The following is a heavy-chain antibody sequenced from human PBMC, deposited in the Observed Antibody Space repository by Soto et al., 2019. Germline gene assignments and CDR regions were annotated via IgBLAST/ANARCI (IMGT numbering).Heavy chain of an antibody. CDR2: ISWNSGTT. CDR3: ARSMLWFGEFDL. J-gene: IGHJ4*02. CDR1: GFTFDDYG. V-gene: IGHV3-9*01. Sequence: EVQLVESGGALVQPGKSLTLSCAASGFTFDDYGMHWVRQAPGKGLEWVSGISWNSGTTDYADSVKGRFTISRDNARNYLFLQMNSLRPEDTALYYCARSMLWFGEFDLWGRGTLVTVSS. D-gene: IGHD3-10*01.